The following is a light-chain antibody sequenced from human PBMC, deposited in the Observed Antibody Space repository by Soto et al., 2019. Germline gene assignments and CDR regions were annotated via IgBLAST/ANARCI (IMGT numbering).Light chain of an antibody. J-gene: IGKJ5*01. CDR3: QQFNSYPIT. Sequence: AIQLTQSPSSLSASVGDRVTITCRASQAITSTLAWYQQKPGKAPKLLIYDASSLESGVPSRFSGSGSGTEFTLTISSLQPEDFATYYCQQFNSYPITFGQGTRLEIK. V-gene: IGKV1-13*02. CDR1: QAITST. CDR2: DAS.